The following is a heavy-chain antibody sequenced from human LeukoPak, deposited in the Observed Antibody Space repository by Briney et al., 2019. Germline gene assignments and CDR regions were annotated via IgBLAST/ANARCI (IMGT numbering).Heavy chain of an antibody. J-gene: IGHJ4*02. V-gene: IGHV3-48*03. CDR3: AREMGNGWQIDY. CDR1: AFTISSYE. Sequence: PGGSLRLSCAASAFTISSYEMNWVRQAPGKGLEWLSYISRSSGTIYNADSVKGRFTISRDNAKNSPYLQMNSLRAEDTAVYYCAREMGNGWQIDYWGQGTLVTVSS. D-gene: IGHD6-19*01. CDR2: ISRSSGTI.